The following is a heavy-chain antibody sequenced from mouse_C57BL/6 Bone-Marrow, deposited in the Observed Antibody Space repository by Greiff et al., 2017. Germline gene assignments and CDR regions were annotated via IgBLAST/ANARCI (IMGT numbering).Heavy chain of an antibody. CDR3: ARSLSFDY. Sequence: VQLQQSGPELVKPGASVKISCKASGYAFSSSWMNWVTQRPGKGLEWIGRIYPGDGDTNYNGKFKGKATLTADKSSSTAYMQLSSLTSEDSAVYFCARSLSFDYWGQGTTLTVSS. V-gene: IGHV1-82*01. CDR2: IYPGDGDT. J-gene: IGHJ2*01. CDR1: GYAFSSSW.